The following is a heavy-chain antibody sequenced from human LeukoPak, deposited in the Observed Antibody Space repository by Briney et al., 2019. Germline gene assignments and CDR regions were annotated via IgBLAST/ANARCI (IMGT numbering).Heavy chain of an antibody. Sequence: GGSLRLSCAAFAFTFSDYTMHWVRQAPGKGLEWVAVISNDGNNKYYADSLKGRFTISRDNSKNTLYMQMNSLRAGDTAVYYCAREGAIAAAANFDYWGQGTLVTVSS. V-gene: IGHV3-30-3*01. CDR1: AFTFSDYT. D-gene: IGHD6-13*01. CDR3: AREGAIAAAANFDY. J-gene: IGHJ4*02. CDR2: ISNDGNNK.